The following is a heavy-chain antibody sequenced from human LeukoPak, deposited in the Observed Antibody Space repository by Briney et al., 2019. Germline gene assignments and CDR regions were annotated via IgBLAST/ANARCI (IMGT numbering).Heavy chain of an antibody. V-gene: IGHV4-4*07. CDR2: IYPSGNI. CDR3: AREDSGSYYNYYYFYMDV. D-gene: IGHD3-10*01. CDR1: GASLSSSF. Sequence: HPSETLSLTCSVSGASLSSSFWSWIRQPAGKGLEWIGRIYPSGNINYNPSLKSRLAMSLDTSKNQFSLRLSSVTAADTAVYYCAREDSGSYYNYYYFYMDVWGKGTTVIISS. J-gene: IGHJ6*03.